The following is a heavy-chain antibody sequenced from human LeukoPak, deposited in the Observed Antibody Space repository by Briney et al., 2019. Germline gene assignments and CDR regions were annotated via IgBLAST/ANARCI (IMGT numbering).Heavy chain of an antibody. CDR3: ARDSRGSSWFFDY. CDR2: ISISGRTF. CDR1: GFTFSSYE. V-gene: IGHV3-48*03. D-gene: IGHD6-13*01. J-gene: IGHJ4*02. Sequence: GGSLRLSCAASGFTFSSYEMNWVRQAPRKGLEWVSYISISGRTFYYADSVKGRFTISRDNGKNSLYLQMNGLRVEDTAVYYCARDSRGSSWFFDYWGQGPLVSVSS.